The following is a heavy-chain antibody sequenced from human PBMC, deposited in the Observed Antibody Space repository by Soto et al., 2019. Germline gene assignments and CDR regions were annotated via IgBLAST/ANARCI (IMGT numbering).Heavy chain of an antibody. Sequence: ASVKVSCKVSGYTLTELSMHWVRQAPGKGLEWMGGFDPEDGETIYAQKFQGRVTMTEDTSTDTAYMELSSLRSEDTAVYYCATVEYSSYGTYYFDYWGQGTLVTVSS. V-gene: IGHV1-24*01. J-gene: IGHJ4*02. CDR1: GYTLTELS. CDR2: FDPEDGET. D-gene: IGHD6-6*01. CDR3: ATVEYSSYGTYYFDY.